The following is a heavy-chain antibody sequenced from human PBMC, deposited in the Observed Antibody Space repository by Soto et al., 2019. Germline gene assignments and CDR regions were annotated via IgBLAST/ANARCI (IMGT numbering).Heavy chain of an antibody. CDR1: GLTFSSYV. CDR3: ARDWWYDY. CDR2: ISYDGSNK. J-gene: IGHJ4*02. Sequence: QVQLVESGGGVVPPGRSLRLSCAASGLTFSSYVMHWVRQAPGKGLKWVAVISYDGSNKYYADSVKGRFTISRDNSKNTLYLQMNSLRAEDTAVYYCARDWWYDYWFQGTMVTVSS. V-gene: IGHV3-30-3*01. D-gene: IGHD2-15*01.